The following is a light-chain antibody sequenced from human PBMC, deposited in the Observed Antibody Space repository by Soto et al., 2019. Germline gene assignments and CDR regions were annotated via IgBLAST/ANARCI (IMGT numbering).Light chain of an antibody. CDR3: QQRSNWPIT. Sequence: EIVMTQSPVTLSVSPGERATLSCRASQSVTNSYLAWYQQKPGQAPRLLIYDASNRATGIPARFSGSGSGTDFTLTISSLEPEDFAVYYCQQRSNWPITFGQGTRLEIK. CDR2: DAS. J-gene: IGKJ5*01. CDR1: QSVTNSY. V-gene: IGKV3D-20*02.